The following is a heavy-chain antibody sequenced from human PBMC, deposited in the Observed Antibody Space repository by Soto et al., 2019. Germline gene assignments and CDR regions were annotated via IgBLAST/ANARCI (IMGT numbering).Heavy chain of an antibody. CDR2: SFSGGAA. Sequence: EVQLVESGGGLIQPGGSLRLSCVASGFTVSTGHMIWVRQAPGKGLEWLSISFSGGAAYYAASVEGRFSVSRDNSKNTLYLQMNSLRVEDTAVYYCARSAFGDWGQGTLVTVSS. CDR3: ARSAFGD. J-gene: IGHJ4*02. CDR1: GFTVSTGH. D-gene: IGHD3-16*01. V-gene: IGHV3-53*01.